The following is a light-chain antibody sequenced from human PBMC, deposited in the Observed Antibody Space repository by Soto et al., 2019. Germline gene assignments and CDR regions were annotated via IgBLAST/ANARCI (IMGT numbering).Light chain of an antibody. J-gene: IGKJ4*01. CDR1: QSVGSN. CDR3: QQHNNWPLHT. Sequence: ETVLTQSPGTLSVSPGERATLSCRASQSVGSNLAWYQQKPGQAPRLLIYGSSTRATGIPARFSGSGSGTEFTLTISSLQSEDFAVYYCQQHNNWPLHTFGGGTKVEIK. CDR2: GSS. V-gene: IGKV3-15*01.